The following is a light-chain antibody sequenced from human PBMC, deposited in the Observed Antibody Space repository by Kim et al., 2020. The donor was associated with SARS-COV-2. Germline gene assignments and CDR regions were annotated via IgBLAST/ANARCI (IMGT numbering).Light chain of an antibody. V-gene: IGKV1-5*03. J-gene: IGKJ1*01. CDR2: MAS. CDR3: QQYSTFWT. Sequence: DIQMTQSPPTLSASVGDRVTMTCRASQSVSRYLAWYQQKPGKAPKLLIYMASSLESGVPSRFSGSGSGTEFTLTLSSLQPDDFATYYCQQYSTFWTFGQGTKVEI. CDR1: QSVSRY.